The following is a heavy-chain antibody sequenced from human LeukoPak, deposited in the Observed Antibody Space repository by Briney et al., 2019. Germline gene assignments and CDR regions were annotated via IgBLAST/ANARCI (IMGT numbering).Heavy chain of an antibody. Sequence: PGGSLRLSCAASGFTFSSYGIHWVRQAPGKGLEWVAVIWYDGSNKYYADSVKGRFTISRDNSKNTLYLQMNSLRAEDTAVYYCAKDSNYYYYYMDVWGKGTTVTVSS. V-gene: IGHV3-33*06. CDR2: IWYDGSNK. J-gene: IGHJ6*03. CDR3: AKDSNYYYYYMDV. CDR1: GFTFSSYG.